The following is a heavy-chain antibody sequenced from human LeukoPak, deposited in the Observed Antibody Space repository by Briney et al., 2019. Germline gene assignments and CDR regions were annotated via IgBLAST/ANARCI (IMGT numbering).Heavy chain of an antibody. CDR2: ISSSNNYN. CDR1: GFTFSTST. J-gene: IGHJ5*02. D-gene: IGHD6-19*01. V-gene: IGHV3-21*01. Sequence: KTGGSLRLSCAASGFTFSTSTMDWVRQAPGKGLEWVSSISSSNNYNYYADSVKGRFTMYRDNATNYLYLQMNSLRAEDTAVYYCVRIPNSAGFPNWFDPWGQGTLVTVSS. CDR3: VRIPNSAGFPNWFDP.